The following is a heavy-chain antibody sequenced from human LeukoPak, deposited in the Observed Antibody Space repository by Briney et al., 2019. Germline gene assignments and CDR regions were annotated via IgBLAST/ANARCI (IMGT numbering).Heavy chain of an antibody. J-gene: IGHJ4*02. D-gene: IGHD3-3*01. V-gene: IGHV4-34*01. CDR2: INHSGST. CDR3: ARGTIFGVVPYYFDY. Sequence: SETLSLTCAVYGGSFSGYYWSWIRQPPGKGLEWIGEINHSGSTNYNPSLKSRVTISVDTSKNQFSLKLSSATAADTAVYYCARGTIFGVVPYYFDYWGQGTLVTVSS. CDR1: GGSFSGYY.